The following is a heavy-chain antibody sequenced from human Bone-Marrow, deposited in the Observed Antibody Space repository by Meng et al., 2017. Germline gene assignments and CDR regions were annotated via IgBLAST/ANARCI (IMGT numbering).Heavy chain of an antibody. Sequence: QVQLQQWGAVLWKPSETLSLTCAVYGGSFSGYYWSWIRQPPGKGLEWIGEINHSGSTNYNPSLKSRVTISVDTSKNQFSLKLSSVTAADTAVYYCAGISYYYGSGSYYKSYYFDYWGQGTLVTVSS. V-gene: IGHV4-34*01. J-gene: IGHJ4*02. D-gene: IGHD3-10*01. CDR1: GGSFSGYY. CDR2: INHSGST. CDR3: AGISYYYGSGSYYKSYYFDY.